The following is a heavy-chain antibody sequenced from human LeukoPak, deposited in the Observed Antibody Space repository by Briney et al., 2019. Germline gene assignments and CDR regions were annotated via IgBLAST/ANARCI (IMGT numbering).Heavy chain of an antibody. J-gene: IGHJ4*02. Sequence: PGRSLRLSCAASGFTFSSYGMHWVRQAPGKGLEWVVVILYDGSNKYYADSVKGRFTISRDNSKNTLYLQMNSLRAEDTAVYYCARDDMVRGVQGTLFDYWGQGTLVTVSS. D-gene: IGHD3-10*01. CDR2: ILYDGSNK. CDR1: GFTFSSYG. CDR3: ARDDMVRGVQGTLFDY. V-gene: IGHV3-30*03.